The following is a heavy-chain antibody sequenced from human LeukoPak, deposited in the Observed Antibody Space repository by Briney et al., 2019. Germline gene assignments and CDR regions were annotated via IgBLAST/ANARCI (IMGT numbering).Heavy chain of an antibody. CDR2: INPNSGGT. J-gene: IGHJ4*02. D-gene: IGHD2-2*01. CDR1: GYTFAGYY. Sequence: ASVKVSCKASGYTFAGYYMHWVRQAPGQGLEWLGRINPNSGGTNYAQKFQGRVTMTRDTSISTAYMELSRLRSEHTAVYYCARERIQDELLWAYWGQGTLVTVSS. CDR3: ARERIQDELLWAY. V-gene: IGHV1-2*06.